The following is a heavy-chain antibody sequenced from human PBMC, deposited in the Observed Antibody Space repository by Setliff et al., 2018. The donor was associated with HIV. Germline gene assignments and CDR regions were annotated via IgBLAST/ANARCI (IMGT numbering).Heavy chain of an antibody. CDR3: ARLTTTYYYDSSAYYHPV. J-gene: IGHJ4*02. CDR2: LSPSGTT. CDR1: GGSFSNYY. V-gene: IGHV4-34*01. Sequence: PSETLSLTCTVYGGSFSNYYTNWIRQPPGKGLEWIGELSPSGTTRSSPSLQSRVTISVDTSKNQFSRKLSSVTAADKAVFYCARLTTTYYYDSSAYYHPVWGQGTLVTVSS. D-gene: IGHD3-22*01.